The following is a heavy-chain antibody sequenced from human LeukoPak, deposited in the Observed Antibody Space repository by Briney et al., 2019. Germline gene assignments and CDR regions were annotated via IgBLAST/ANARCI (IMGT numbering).Heavy chain of an antibody. CDR2: IYYSGST. CDR1: GGSISSSSYY. Sequence: SETLSLTCTVSGGSISSSSYYWGWIRQPPGKGLEWIGSIYYSGSTYYNPSLKSRVTISVDTSKNQFSLKLSSVTAADTAVYYCARESSSGHPGTWGQGTLVTVSS. CDR3: ARESSSGHPGT. D-gene: IGHD6-19*01. V-gene: IGHV4-39*07. J-gene: IGHJ5*02.